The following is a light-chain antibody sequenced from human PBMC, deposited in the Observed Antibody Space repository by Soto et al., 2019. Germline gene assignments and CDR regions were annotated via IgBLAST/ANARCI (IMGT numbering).Light chain of an antibody. Sequence: EIVMTQSPATLSVSPGERATLSCRASQSVSANLAWYQQKPGQAPRLLIYGSSSRATGIPDRFSGSGSGTDFTLTISSQEPEDLAVYYCQQYGSSPPDTVGQGTKVDIK. V-gene: IGKV3-20*01. CDR2: GSS. CDR3: QQYGSSPPDT. CDR1: QSVSAN. J-gene: IGKJ1*01.